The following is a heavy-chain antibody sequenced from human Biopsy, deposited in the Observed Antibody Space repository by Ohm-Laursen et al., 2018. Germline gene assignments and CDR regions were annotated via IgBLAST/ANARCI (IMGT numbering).Heavy chain of an antibody. CDR3: ARDYDTSGYYYVS. CDR1: GGSISNNNYY. CDR2: IFYRGST. J-gene: IGHJ5*02. Sequence: TLSLTCTVSGGSISNNNYYWGWIRQPKGEGLEWIGSIFYRGSTHYKPSLKSRVSISVDTSKNQFSLKLNSVTAADTAVYYCARDYDTSGYYYVSWGQGTLVTVSS. V-gene: IGHV4-39*01. D-gene: IGHD3-22*01.